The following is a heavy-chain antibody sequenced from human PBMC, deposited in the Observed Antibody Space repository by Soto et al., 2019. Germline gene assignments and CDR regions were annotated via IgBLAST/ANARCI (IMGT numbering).Heavy chain of an antibody. CDR1: GFTFSDHY. Sequence: GGSLRLSCAASGFTFSDHYMTWIRQAPGKGPEWLSYISGGGDIISYADSVKGRFIISRDNAKRSLYLQMNSLTVEDTAVYYCSRDPRPADYWGQGTLVTVSS. CDR3: SRDPRPADY. V-gene: IGHV3-11*01. CDR2: ISGGGDII. J-gene: IGHJ4*02. D-gene: IGHD6-25*01.